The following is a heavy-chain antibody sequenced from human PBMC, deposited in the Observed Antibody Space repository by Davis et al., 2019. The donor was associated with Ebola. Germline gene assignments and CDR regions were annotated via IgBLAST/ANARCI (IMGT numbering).Heavy chain of an antibody. CDR3: ARDLGVVVVPAAILDY. J-gene: IGHJ4*02. V-gene: IGHV1-2*02. D-gene: IGHD2-2*02. CDR1: GYTFTGYY. Sequence: ASVKVSCKASGYTFTGYYMHWVRQAPGQGLEWMGWINPNSGGTNYAQKFQGRVTMTRDTSISTAYMELSRLRSDDTAVYYCARDLGVVVVPAAILDYWGQGTLVTVSS. CDR2: INPNSGGT.